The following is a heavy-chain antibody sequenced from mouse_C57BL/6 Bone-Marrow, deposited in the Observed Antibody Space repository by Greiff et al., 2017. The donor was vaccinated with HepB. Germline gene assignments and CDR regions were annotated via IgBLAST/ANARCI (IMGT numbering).Heavy chain of an antibody. CDR2: IYPGSGNT. V-gene: IGHV1-76*01. J-gene: IGHJ2*01. CDR1: GYTFTDYY. CDR3: ARQGNG. Sequence: QVQLKESGAELVRPGASVKLSCKASGYTFTDYYINWVKQRPGQGLEWIARIYPGSGNTYYNEKFKGKATLTAEKSSSTAYMQLSSLTSEDSAVYFCARQGNGWGQGTTLTVSS. D-gene: IGHD2-1*01.